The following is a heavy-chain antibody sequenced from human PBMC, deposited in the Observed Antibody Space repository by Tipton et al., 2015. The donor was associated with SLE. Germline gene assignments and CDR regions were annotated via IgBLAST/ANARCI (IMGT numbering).Heavy chain of an antibody. CDR1: GGSIRSNY. D-gene: IGHD2-8*01. CDR3: ARGMLTWRGAIIGVDV. V-gene: IGHV4-59*08. CDR2: ISDGGGT. Sequence: GLVKPSETLSLTCSVSGGSIRSNYWIWIRQPPGKGLEWIGYISDGGGTNHNPSLKSRVTISVDPAKNQFSLKLTSVTAADTAVYYCARGMLTWRGAIIGVDVWGQGTSVNVSS. J-gene: IGHJ6*02.